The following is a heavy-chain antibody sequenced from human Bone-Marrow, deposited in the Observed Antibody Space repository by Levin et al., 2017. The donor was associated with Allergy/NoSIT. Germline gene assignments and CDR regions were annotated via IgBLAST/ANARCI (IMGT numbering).Heavy chain of an antibody. Sequence: PGGSLRLSCVASGFTFSDHSMSWMRQAPGKGLEWVSYISVSGTDTDYADSVKGRFTISRDNAKKSLYLHMNSLRVEDTAVYHCARRDGDWWGQGVQVIVSS. J-gene: IGHJ4*02. CDR2: ISVSGTDT. D-gene: IGHD5-24*01. CDR3: ARRDGDW. V-gene: IGHV3-11*01. CDR1: GFTFSDHS.